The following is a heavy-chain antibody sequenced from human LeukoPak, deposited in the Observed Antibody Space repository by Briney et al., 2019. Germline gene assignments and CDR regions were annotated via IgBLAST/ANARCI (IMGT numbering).Heavy chain of an antibody. Sequence: GGSLRLSCAASGFTFSNYWMHWVRQAPGKGLEWVSYISSSSSYTNYADSVKGRFTISRDNAKNSLYLQMNSLRAEDTAVYYCARCSSSWDFDYWGQGTLVTVSS. V-gene: IGHV3-11*03. J-gene: IGHJ4*02. D-gene: IGHD6-13*01. CDR3: ARCSSSWDFDY. CDR2: ISSSSSYT. CDR1: GFTFSNYW.